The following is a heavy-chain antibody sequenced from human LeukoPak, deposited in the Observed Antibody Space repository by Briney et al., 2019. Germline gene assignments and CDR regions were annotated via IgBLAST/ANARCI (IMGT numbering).Heavy chain of an antibody. CDR1: GGSISSYY. CDR2: IYTSGST. V-gene: IGHV4-4*07. J-gene: IGHJ5*01. Sequence: PSETLSLTCTVSGGSISSYYWSWIRQPAGKGLEWIGRIYTSGSTNYNPSLKSRVTMSVDTSKNQFSLKLCSVTAADTAVYYCARVREEYSSSSGGDNWFDPWGQGTLVTVSS. D-gene: IGHD6-6*01. CDR3: ARVREEYSSSSGGDNWFDP.